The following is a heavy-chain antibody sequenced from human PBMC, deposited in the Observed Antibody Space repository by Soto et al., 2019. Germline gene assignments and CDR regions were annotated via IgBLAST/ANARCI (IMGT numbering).Heavy chain of an antibody. J-gene: IGHJ6*02. D-gene: IGHD2-15*01. CDR3: ARGGYCSGGSCAYMGHYYYYGMDV. V-gene: IGHV4-39*01. Sequence: QLQLQESGPGLVEPSETLSLTCTVSGGSISSSSYYWGWIRQPPGKGLEWIGSIYYSGRTYYNPSLKSRVTISLDTSKNQFSLKLSSVTAADTAVYYCARGGYCSGGSCAYMGHYYYYGMDVWGQGTTVTVSS. CDR2: IYYSGRT. CDR1: GGSISSSSYY.